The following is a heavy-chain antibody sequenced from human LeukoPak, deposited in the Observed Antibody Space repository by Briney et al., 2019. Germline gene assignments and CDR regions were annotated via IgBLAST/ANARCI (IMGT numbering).Heavy chain of an antibody. CDR2: IYYSGST. Sequence: SETLSLTCTVSGGSISNGDHYWSWIRQHPGKGLEWIGHIYYSGSTYYNPSLKSRGIISVETSKNQFSLKLSSVTAADTAVYYCARVRRPSFGFYGMDVWGQGTTVTVSS. J-gene: IGHJ6*02. V-gene: IGHV4-31*03. CDR3: ARVRRPSFGFYGMDV. D-gene: IGHD3-10*01. CDR1: GGSISNGDHY.